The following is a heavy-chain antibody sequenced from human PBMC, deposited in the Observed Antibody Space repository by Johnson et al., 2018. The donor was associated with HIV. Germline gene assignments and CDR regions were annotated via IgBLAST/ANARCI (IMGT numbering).Heavy chain of an antibody. CDR2: IRYDGSSK. CDR3: ASGPTPGVAARGALGGAFDI. Sequence: QVQLVESGGGVVQPGRSLRLSCAASGFTFSSYALHWVRQAPGKGLDWVAIIRYDGSSKYYADYGKGRFTVSRDKSKNTLYLQMNSLRAEDTAVYYCASGPTPGVAARGALGGAFDIWCQGTMVTVAS. CDR1: GFTFSSYA. J-gene: IGHJ3*02. D-gene: IGHD6-6*01. V-gene: IGHV3-30*04.